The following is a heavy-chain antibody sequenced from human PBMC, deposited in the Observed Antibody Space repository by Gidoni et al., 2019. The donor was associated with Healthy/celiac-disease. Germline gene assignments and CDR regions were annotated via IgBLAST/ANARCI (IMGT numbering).Heavy chain of an antibody. J-gene: IGHJ3*02. Sequence: EVQLVESGGGLVKPGGSLRLSCAASGFTFSNAWMSWVRQAPGKGLEWVGRMKSKTDGGTTDYAAPVKGRFTISRDDSKNTLYLQMNSLKTEDTAVYYCTTDSMTPRRNAFDIWGQGTMVTVSS. CDR3: TTDSMTPRRNAFDI. V-gene: IGHV3-15*01. CDR2: MKSKTDGGTT. CDR1: GFTFSNAW.